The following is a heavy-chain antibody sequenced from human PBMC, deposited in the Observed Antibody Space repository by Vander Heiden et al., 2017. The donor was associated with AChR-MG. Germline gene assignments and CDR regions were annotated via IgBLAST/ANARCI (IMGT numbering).Heavy chain of an antibody. J-gene: IGHJ4*02. CDR3: ARADNDDVWGSYRYSDY. CDR1: GFTFSSYS. CDR2: ISSSSSTI. Sequence: EVQLVESGGGLVQPGGSLRLSCAASGFTFSSYSMNWVRQAPGKGLEWVSYISSSSSTIYYADSVKGRFTISRDNAKNSLYLQMNSLRDEDTAVYYCARADNDDVWGSYRYSDYWGQGTLVTVS. V-gene: IGHV3-48*02. D-gene: IGHD3-16*02.